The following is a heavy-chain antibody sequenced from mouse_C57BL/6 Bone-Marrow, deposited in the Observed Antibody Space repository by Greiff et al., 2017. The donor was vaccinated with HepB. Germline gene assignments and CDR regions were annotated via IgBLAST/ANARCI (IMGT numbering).Heavy chain of an antibody. V-gene: IGHV1-81*01. CDR1: GYTFTSYG. D-gene: IGHD2-4*01. CDR3: ARLGGYYDPFAY. Sequence: QVQLQQSGAELARPGASVKLSCKASGYTFTSYGISWVKQRTGQGLEWIGEIYPRSGNTYYNEKFKGKATLTADKSSSTAYMELRSLTSEDSAVYFCARLGGYYDPFAYWGQGTLVTVSA. CDR2: IYPRSGNT. J-gene: IGHJ3*01.